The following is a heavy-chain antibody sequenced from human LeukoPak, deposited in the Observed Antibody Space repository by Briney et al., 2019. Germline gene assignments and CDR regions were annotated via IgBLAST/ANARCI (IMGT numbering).Heavy chain of an antibody. CDR1: GYTFTSYG. CDR3: ARVALTGEKYGMDV. CDR2: ISAYNGNT. J-gene: IGHJ6*02. D-gene: IGHD7-27*01. Sequence: ASVKVSCKASGYTFTSYGISWVRQAPGQGLEWMGWISAYNGNTNYAQKLQSRVTMTTDTSTSTAYMELRSLRSDDTAVYYCARVALTGEKYGMDVWGQGTTVTVSS. V-gene: IGHV1-18*01.